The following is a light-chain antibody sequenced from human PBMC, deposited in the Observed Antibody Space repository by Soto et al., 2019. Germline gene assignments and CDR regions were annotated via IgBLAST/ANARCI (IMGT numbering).Light chain of an antibody. J-gene: IGKJ2*01. Sequence: EIVLTQSPGTLSLSPGERATLSCRASQSVSSSYLAWYQQKPGQAPRLLIYGASSRATGIPDRFSGSGSGTDFTLTISRLETEDVAVYYCQQYASSPTYTFGQWTKLQIK. V-gene: IGKV3-20*01. CDR1: QSVSSSY. CDR3: QQYASSPTYT. CDR2: GAS.